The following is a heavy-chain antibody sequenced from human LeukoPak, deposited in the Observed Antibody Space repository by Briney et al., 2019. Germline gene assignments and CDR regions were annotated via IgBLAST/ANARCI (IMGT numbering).Heavy chain of an antibody. CDR1: GFTFSSYS. J-gene: IGHJ6*02. Sequence: GGSLRLSCAASGFTFSSYSMNWVRQAPGKGLEWVSSISSSSSYIYYADSVKGRFTISRDNAKNSLYLQMNSLRAEDTAVYYCARDGAPIVVVPAAINYYYGMDVWGQGTTVAVSS. CDR3: ARDGAPIVVVPAAINYYYGMDV. V-gene: IGHV3-21*01. CDR2: ISSSSSYI. D-gene: IGHD2-2*01.